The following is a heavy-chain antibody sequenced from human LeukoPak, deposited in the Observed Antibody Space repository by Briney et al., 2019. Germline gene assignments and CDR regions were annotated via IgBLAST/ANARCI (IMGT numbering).Heavy chain of an antibody. CDR2: FSGSGGST. J-gene: IGHJ3*02. Sequence: GGSLRLSCAASGFTFSSYAMSWVRQAPGKGLEWVSTFSGSGGSTYYADSVKDRFTISRDNSKNTLYLQMNSLRAEDTAVYYCAKDYADSSGWYRAFDIWGQGTMVTVSS. D-gene: IGHD6-19*01. CDR1: GFTFSSYA. CDR3: AKDYADSSGWYRAFDI. V-gene: IGHV3-23*01.